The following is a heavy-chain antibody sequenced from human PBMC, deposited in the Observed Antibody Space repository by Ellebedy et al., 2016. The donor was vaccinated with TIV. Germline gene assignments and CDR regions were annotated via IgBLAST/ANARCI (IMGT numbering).Heavy chain of an antibody. J-gene: IGHJ2*01. CDR3: ARALGSWYFDL. D-gene: IGHD3-16*02. Sequence: AASVKVSCKASGYTFTTYSIHWVRQAPEQGLEWLGVINPGGDYTAYAQNFQGRVIMTRDMSTSSVYLDLSSLRFDDTAVYYCARALGSWYFDLWGRGTLVTVSS. CDR1: GYTFTTYS. CDR2: INPGGDYT. V-gene: IGHV1-46*01.